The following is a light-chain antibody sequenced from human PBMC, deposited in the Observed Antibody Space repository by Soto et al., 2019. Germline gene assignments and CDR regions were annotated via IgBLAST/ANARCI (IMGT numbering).Light chain of an antibody. Sequence: EVVLTQSPGTVSLTTGERATLSRRASQSVSNNYLAWYQQKPGQAPRLLIYGASNRATGIPDRFSGSGSGTDFTLTISRLEPEDFAVYYCQQYGSSGTFGQGTKVDI. CDR1: QSVSNNY. J-gene: IGKJ1*01. CDR2: GAS. V-gene: IGKV3-20*01. CDR3: QQYGSSGT.